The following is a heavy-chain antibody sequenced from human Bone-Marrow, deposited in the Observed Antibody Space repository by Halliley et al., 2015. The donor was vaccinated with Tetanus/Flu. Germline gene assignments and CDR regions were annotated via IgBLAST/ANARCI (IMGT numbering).Heavy chain of an antibody. V-gene: IGHV3-11*04. Sequence: KGLEWISYISSSGSTIHYADSVKGRFTISRDSAKKSLYLQMNSLRAEDTAVYYCVRLLWGFDYWGQGTLVTVSS. J-gene: IGHJ4*02. CDR3: VRLLWGFDY. D-gene: IGHD2-21*01. CDR2: ISSSGSTI.